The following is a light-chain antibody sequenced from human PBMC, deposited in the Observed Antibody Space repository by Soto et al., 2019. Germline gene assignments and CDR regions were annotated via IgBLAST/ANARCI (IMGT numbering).Light chain of an antibody. Sequence: DIVMTQSPLSLPVTPGEPASISCRSSQSLLHSNGYNYLDWYLQKPGQSPQLLIYWGSDRASGVPDRFCGSGSGTDFTLKISKVEAEDVGVYYWMQALQTPYTFGQGTKLEIK. V-gene: IGKV2-28*01. CDR3: MQALQTPYT. CDR1: QSLLHSNGYNY. J-gene: IGKJ2*01. CDR2: WGS.